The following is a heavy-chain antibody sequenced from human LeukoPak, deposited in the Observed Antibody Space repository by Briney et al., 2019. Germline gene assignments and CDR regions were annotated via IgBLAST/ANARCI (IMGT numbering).Heavy chain of an antibody. J-gene: IGHJ5*02. CDR3: ARTPLAAAGYNWFDP. CDR2: IYPGDSDT. D-gene: IGHD6-13*01. V-gene: IGHV5-51*01. CDR1: GGTFSSYA. Sequence: KVSCKASGGTFSSYAISWVRQAPGQGLEWMGIIYPGDSDTRYSPSFQGQVTISADKSISTAYLQWSSLKASDTAMYYCARTPLAAAGYNWFDPWGQGTLVTVSS.